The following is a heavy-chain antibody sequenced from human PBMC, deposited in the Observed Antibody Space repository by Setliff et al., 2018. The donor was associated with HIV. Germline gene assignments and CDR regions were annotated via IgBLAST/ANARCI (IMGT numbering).Heavy chain of an antibody. D-gene: IGHD6-19*01. J-gene: IGHJ4*02. V-gene: IGHV1-3*01. CDR2: INAGNGNT. Sequence: ASVKVSCKASGYTLTTHAMHWVRQAPGLSLEWMGWINAGNGNTKYSQKFQGRVTTTRDTSARTAYMDLTSLRSEDTAVYYCARGSSGWPYYFDYWGQGTLVTVSS. CDR1: GYTLTTHA. CDR3: ARGSSGWPYYFDY.